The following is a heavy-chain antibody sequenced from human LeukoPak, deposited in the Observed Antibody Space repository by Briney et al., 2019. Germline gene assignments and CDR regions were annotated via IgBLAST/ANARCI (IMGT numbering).Heavy chain of an antibody. CDR2: INHSGST. CDR1: GGSFSGYY. Sequence: SETLSLTCAVYGGSFSGYYWSWIRQPPGKGLEWIGEINHSGSTNYNPSLKSRVTISVDTSKNQFSLKLSSVTAADTAVYYCARADIGNFWSPSLDYWGQGILVTVSS. CDR3: ARADIGNFWSPSLDY. V-gene: IGHV4-34*01. J-gene: IGHJ4*02. D-gene: IGHD1-1*01.